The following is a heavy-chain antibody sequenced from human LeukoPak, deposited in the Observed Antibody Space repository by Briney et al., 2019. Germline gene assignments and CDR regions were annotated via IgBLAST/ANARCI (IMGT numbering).Heavy chain of an antibody. J-gene: IGHJ4*02. Sequence: GGSLRLSCAASGFTFSTYAMHWVRQAPGKGLEWMALISFDGSNKYYADSVKGRFTISRDNSKNTLYLQMNSLRAEDTAVYYCAKESAFHCFDYWGQGTLVTVSS. V-gene: IGHV3-30*18. CDR2: ISFDGSNK. CDR3: AKESAFHCFDY. D-gene: IGHD2/OR15-2a*01. CDR1: GFTFSTYA.